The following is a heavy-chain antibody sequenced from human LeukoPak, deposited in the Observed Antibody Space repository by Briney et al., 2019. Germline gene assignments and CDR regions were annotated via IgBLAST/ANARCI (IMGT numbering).Heavy chain of an antibody. CDR1: GFTFSSYE. Sequence: GGSLRLSCAASGFTFSSYEMNWVRQAPGKGLEWVSYISSSGSTIYYADSVKGRFTISRDNAKNSLYLQMNSLRAEDTAVYYCARDHYGDYAFDYWGQGTLVTVSS. J-gene: IGHJ4*02. D-gene: IGHD4-17*01. V-gene: IGHV3-48*03. CDR2: ISSSGSTI. CDR3: ARDHYGDYAFDY.